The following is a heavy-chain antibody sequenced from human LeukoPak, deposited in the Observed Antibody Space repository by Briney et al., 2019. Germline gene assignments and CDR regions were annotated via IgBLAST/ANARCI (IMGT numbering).Heavy chain of an antibody. D-gene: IGHD2-2*01. Sequence: GGSLRLSCAASGFTFSSYAMSWVRQAPGKGLEWVSAISGRGGSTYYADSVKGRFTISRDNSKNTLYLQMNSLRAEDTAVYYCASQEADDQLPSMDVWGQGTTVTVSS. CDR3: ASQEADDQLPSMDV. V-gene: IGHV3-23*01. CDR1: GFTFSSYA. CDR2: ISGRGGST. J-gene: IGHJ6*02.